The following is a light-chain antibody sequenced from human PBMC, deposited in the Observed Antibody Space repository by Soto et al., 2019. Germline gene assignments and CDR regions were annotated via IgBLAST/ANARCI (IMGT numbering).Light chain of an antibody. CDR2: EVS. Sequence: QSVLTQPASVSGSPGQSITISCTGTSSDVGGYNYVSWYQQHPGKAPKLMIYEVSNRPSGVSNRFSGSKSGNTASLTISGLQAEDEADYYCSSYTSSSDSGVFGTGTQLTVL. CDR1: SSDVGGYNY. V-gene: IGLV2-14*01. J-gene: IGLJ1*01. CDR3: SSYTSSSDSGV.